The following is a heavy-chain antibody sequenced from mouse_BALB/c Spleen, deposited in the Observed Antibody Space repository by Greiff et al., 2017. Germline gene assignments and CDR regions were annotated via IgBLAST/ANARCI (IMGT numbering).Heavy chain of an antibody. J-gene: IGHJ1*01. V-gene: IGHV1-67*01. D-gene: IGHD1-2*01. CDR1: GYTFTDYA. Sequence: QVQLQQSGPELVRPGVSVKISCKGSGYTFTDYAMHWVKQSHAKSLEWIGVISTYYGNTNYNQKFKGKATMTVDKSSSTAYMELARLTSEDSAIYYCARTTTALGYFDVWGAGTTVTVSS. CDR2: ISTYYGNT. CDR3: ARTTTALGYFDV.